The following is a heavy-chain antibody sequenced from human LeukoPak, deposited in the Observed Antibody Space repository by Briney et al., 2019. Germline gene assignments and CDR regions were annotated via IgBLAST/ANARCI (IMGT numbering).Heavy chain of an antibody. D-gene: IGHD3-22*01. CDR1: GFTFSSFS. J-gene: IGHJ4*02. V-gene: IGHV3-21*01. Sequence: GGSLRLSCAASGFTFSSFSMNWVRQAPGKGLEWVSSISSSSSYIYYADSVKGRFTISRDNAKNSLYLQTNSLRAEDTAVYYCARDHPHDSSGYYNFDYWGQGTLVTVSS. CDR2: ISSSSSYI. CDR3: ARDHPHDSSGYYNFDY.